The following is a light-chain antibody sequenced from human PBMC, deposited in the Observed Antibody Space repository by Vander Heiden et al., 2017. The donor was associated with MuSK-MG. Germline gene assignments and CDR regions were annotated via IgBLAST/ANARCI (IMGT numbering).Light chain of an antibody. CDR3: QQYNSYSWT. J-gene: IGKJ1*01. Sequence: DTQMTQSPSTLSASVGDRVTITCRASQSISSWLAWYQQKPGKAPKLLIYKASSLESGVPSRFSGSGSGTEFTLTISSLRPDDFATYYCQQYNSYSWTFGQGTKVEIK. V-gene: IGKV1-5*03. CDR2: KAS. CDR1: QSISSW.